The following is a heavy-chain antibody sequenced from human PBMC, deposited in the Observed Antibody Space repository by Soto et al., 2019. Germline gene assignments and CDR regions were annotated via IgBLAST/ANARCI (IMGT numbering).Heavy chain of an antibody. Sequence: GASVKVSCKASGYTFTSYAMHWVRQAPGQRLEWMGWINAGNGNTKYSQKFQGRVTITRDTSASTAYMELSSLRSEDTAVYYCACDPSMVRGVNWFDPWGQGTLVTVSS. CDR2: INAGNGNT. CDR1: GYTFTSYA. D-gene: IGHD3-10*01. V-gene: IGHV1-3*01. CDR3: ACDPSMVRGVNWFDP. J-gene: IGHJ5*02.